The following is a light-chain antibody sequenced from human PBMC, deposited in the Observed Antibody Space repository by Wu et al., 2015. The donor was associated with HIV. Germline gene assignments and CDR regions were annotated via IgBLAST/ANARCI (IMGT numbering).Light chain of an antibody. CDR2: DTS. CDR1: QTVGNSY. CDR3: QQYGSSSYT. Sequence: IVLTQSPATLSLSPGERATLSCRASQTVGNSYSAWYQQKPGQAPRLLIFDTSNRAIGIPDRFSGSGSGTDFTLTISRLEPEDFAVYYCQQYGSSSYTFGQGTKLEIK. J-gene: IGKJ2*01. V-gene: IGKV3-20*01.